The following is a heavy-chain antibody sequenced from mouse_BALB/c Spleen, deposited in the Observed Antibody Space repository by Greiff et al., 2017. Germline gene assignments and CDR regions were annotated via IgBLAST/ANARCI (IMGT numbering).Heavy chain of an antibody. J-gene: IGHJ3*01. Sequence: EVQLQQSGAELVKPGASVKLSCTASGFNIKDTYMHWVKQRPEQGLEWIGRIDPANGNTKYDPKFQGKATITADTSSSTAYLQLSSLTSEDTAVYYCARGGVLSWFAYWGQGTLVTVSA. CDR1: GFNIKDTY. CDR3: ARGGVLSWFAY. V-gene: IGHV14-3*02. D-gene: IGHD5-1*01. CDR2: IDPANGNT.